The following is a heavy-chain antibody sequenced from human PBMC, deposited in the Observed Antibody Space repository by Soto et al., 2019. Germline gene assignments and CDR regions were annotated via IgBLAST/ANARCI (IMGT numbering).Heavy chain of an antibody. Sequence: QVQLVESGGGVVQPGRSLRLSCAASGFTFSSYGMHWVRQAPGKGLEWVAVISYDGSNKYYADSVKGRFIISRDNSNNTLYLQMNSLRAEDTAVYYCWRSIAAQGRYFDLWGRGTLVTVSS. V-gene: IGHV3-30*03. CDR2: ISYDGSNK. CDR1: GFTFSSYG. J-gene: IGHJ2*01. D-gene: IGHD6-6*01. CDR3: WRSIAAQGRYFDL.